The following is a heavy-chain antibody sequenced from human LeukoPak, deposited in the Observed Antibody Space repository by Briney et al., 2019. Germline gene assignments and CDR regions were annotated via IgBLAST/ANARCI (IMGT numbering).Heavy chain of an antibody. Sequence: PSETLSLTCTVSGGSISSGSYYWSWIRQPAGKGLEWIGHIYTSGSTSYNPSLQSRVTISVGTSKNQFSLKVTSVTAADTAVYYCARAGGSVGWYGTIDNWGLGTLVTVSS. J-gene: IGHJ4*02. CDR3: ARAGGSVGWYGTIDN. D-gene: IGHD6-19*01. V-gene: IGHV4-61*09. CDR2: IYTSGST. CDR1: GGSISSGSYY.